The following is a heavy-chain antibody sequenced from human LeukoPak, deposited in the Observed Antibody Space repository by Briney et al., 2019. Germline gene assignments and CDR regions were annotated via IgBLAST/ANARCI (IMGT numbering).Heavy chain of an antibody. D-gene: IGHD4-17*01. CDR3: AKDHKVGSRFYGDYNYYYGMDV. CDR2: ISGSGGST. Sequence: PGGSLRLSCVASGFSFNNYAMNWVRQAPGKGLEWVSAISGSGGSTYYADSVKGRFTISRDNSKNTLYLQMNSLRAEDTAVYYCAKDHKVGSRFYGDYNYYYGMDVWGQGTTVTVSS. CDR1: GFSFNNYA. J-gene: IGHJ6*02. V-gene: IGHV3-23*01.